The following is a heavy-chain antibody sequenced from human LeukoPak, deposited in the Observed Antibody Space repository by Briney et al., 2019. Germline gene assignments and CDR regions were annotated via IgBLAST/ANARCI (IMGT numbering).Heavy chain of an antibody. Sequence: ASVKVSCKASGYTFTSYGISWVRQAPGQGLEWMGWISGYNGNTHYAQNLQGGVTMTTDTSTSTAYMELRSLRSDDTAVYYCARGPYCSGGTCYSQYFDYWGQGTLVTVSS. CDR3: ARGPYCSGGTCYSQYFDY. CDR2: ISGYNGNT. D-gene: IGHD2-15*01. CDR1: GYTFTSYG. J-gene: IGHJ4*02. V-gene: IGHV1-18*01.